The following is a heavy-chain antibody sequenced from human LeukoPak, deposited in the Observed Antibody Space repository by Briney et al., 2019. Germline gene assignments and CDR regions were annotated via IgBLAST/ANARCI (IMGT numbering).Heavy chain of an antibody. Sequence: KPSETLSLTCAVYGGSFSGYYWSWIRQPPGKGLEWIGEINHSGSTNYNPSLKSRVTISVDTSKNQFFLKLSSVTAADTAVYYCARGRSTYCSGGSCYSAYGYWGQGTLVTVS. CDR1: GGSFSGYY. J-gene: IGHJ4*02. CDR2: INHSGST. CDR3: ARGRSTYCSGGSCYSAYGY. D-gene: IGHD2-15*01. V-gene: IGHV4-34*01.